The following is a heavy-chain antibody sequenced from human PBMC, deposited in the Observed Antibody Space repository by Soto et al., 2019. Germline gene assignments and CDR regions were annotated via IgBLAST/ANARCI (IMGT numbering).Heavy chain of an antibody. D-gene: IGHD6-13*01. CDR1: GGTFSSYA. CDR2: IIPIFGTA. J-gene: IGHJ6*02. V-gene: IGHV1-69*01. CDR3: ASPIANRDYYYYGMDV. Sequence: QVQLVQSGAEVKKPGSSVKVSCKASGGTFSSYAISWVRQAPGQGLEWRGGIIPIFGTANYAQQFQGRVTITADESTSTAYMELSRLRSEDTAVYYCASPIANRDYYYYGMDVWGQGTTVTVSS.